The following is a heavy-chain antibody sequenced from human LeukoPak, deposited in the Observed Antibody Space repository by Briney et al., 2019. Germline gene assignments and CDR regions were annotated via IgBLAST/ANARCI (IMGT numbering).Heavy chain of an antibody. CDR2: IYYSGST. CDR3: ARYMVRGVIQMDV. CDR1: GGSIRSYY. J-gene: IGHJ6*04. Sequence: DPSETLSLTCTVSGGSIRSYYWSWIRQPPGKGLEWIGYIYYSGSTNYNPSLKSRVAISVDTSKNQFSLKLDSVTAADTAVYYCARYMVRGVIQMDVWGKGTTVTVSS. D-gene: IGHD3-10*01. V-gene: IGHV4-59*01.